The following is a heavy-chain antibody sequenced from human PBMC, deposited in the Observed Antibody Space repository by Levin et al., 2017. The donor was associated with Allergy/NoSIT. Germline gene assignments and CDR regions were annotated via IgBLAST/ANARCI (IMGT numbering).Heavy chain of an antibody. CDR1: GFHFGIFG. D-gene: IGHD6-19*01. Sequence: LSLTCAASGFHFGIFGMHWVRQAPGKGLEWVALIWYDSRDKYYADSVEGRFTISRDNSDNTLYLQMNSLRADDTAIYYCARDLAGIGRAMDVWGQGTTVTVSS. CDR2: IWYDSRDK. J-gene: IGHJ6*02. CDR3: ARDLAGIGRAMDV. V-gene: IGHV3-33*01.